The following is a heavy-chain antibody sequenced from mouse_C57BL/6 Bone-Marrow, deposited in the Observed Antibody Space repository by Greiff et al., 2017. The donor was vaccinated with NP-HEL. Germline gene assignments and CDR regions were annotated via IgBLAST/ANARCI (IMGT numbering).Heavy chain of an antibody. V-gene: IGHV10-1*01. Sequence: EVKLLESGGGLVQPKGSLKLSCAASGFSFNTYAMNWVRQAPGQGLEWVARIRSKSNHYATYYADSVKDRFTISRDDSESMLYLQMNNLKTEDTAMYYCVRDGTTVVATNYYAMDYWGQGTSVTVSS. J-gene: IGHJ4*01. CDR2: IRSKSNHYAT. D-gene: IGHD1-1*01. CDR3: VRDGTTVVATNYYAMDY. CDR1: GFSFNTYA.